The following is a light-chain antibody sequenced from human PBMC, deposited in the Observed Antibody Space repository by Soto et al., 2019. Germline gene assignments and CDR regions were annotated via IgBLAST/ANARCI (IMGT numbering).Light chain of an antibody. CDR3: QQRRDLLT. Sequence: EIVLTQSPATLSLSPGERATLSCRASQSVSKFLAWYQQKPGQAARLLIYDASNRATGIPARFSGSGSGTDFTLTISSLEPEDLAVYYCQQRRDLLTFGGGTKVEIK. CDR2: DAS. V-gene: IGKV3-11*01. J-gene: IGKJ4*01. CDR1: QSVSKF.